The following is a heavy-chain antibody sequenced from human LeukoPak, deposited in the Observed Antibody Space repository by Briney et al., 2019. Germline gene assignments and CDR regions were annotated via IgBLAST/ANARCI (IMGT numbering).Heavy chain of an antibody. J-gene: IGHJ4*01. Sequence: SPTLSLTCAISGDSVSSSRVAWNWLRQSPSGGLEWLGSTYLRSKWYNGYAVSVKSRITINPDTSKNQFSLQLNSVTPEDTAVYYCARGNNGYIDYWGHGTLVTVSS. V-gene: IGHV6-1*01. CDR3: ARGNNGYIDY. D-gene: IGHD2-8*01. CDR1: GDSVSSSRVA. CDR2: TYLRSKWYN.